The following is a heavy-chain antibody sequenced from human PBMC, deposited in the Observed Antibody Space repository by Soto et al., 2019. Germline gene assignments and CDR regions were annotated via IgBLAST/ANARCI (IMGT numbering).Heavy chain of an antibody. J-gene: IGHJ3*02. D-gene: IGHD3-22*01. CDR1: GYSFTSYW. CDR2: IYPGGSDT. V-gene: IGHV5-51*01. Sequence: HGESLKISCKGSGYSFTSYWIGWVLQMPGKCLEWMGIIYPGGSDTSYSPSFQGQVTISADKSISTAYLQWSSLKASETAMYYFARSYYDSSGYRTDAFDIWGQGTMVTVSS. CDR3: ARSYYDSSGYRTDAFDI.